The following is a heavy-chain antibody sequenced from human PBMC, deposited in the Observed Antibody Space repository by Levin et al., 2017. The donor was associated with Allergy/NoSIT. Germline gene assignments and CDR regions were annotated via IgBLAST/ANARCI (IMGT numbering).Heavy chain of an antibody. V-gene: IGHV1-69*04. CDR3: ARDDIVATPDGDYYYGMDV. CDR1: GGTFSSYA. CDR2: IIPILGIA. J-gene: IGHJ6*02. Sequence: SVKVSCKASGGTFSSYAISWVRQAPGQGLEWMGRIIPILGIANYAQKFQGRVTITADKSTSTAYMELSSLRSEDTAVYYCARDDIVATPDGDYYYGMDVWGQGTTVTVSS. D-gene: IGHD5-12*01.